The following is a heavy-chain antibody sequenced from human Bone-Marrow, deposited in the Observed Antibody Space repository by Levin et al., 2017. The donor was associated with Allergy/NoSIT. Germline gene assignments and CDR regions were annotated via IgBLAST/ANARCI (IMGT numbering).Heavy chain of an antibody. CDR2: ISGGGDTT. CDR3: AKGTSSSGWPWYFDP. CDR1: GFTFSAYA. Sequence: PGGSLRLSCAVSGFTFSAYAMTWVRQAPGKGLEYVSAISGGGDTTYYADSVKGRFTISRDNSKSTLFLQMNSLGAEDTAVYHCAKGTSSSGWPWYFDPWGLGTLVTVSS. D-gene: IGHD6-19*01. J-gene: IGHJ2*01. V-gene: IGHV3-23*01.